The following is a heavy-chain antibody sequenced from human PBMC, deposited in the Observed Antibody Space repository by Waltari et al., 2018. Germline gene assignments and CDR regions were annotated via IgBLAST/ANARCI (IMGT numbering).Heavy chain of an antibody. CDR1: GGSFSGYY. CDR2: IKHSGSP. CDR3: ARGAVITIFGVVIIHDAFDI. Sequence: QVQLQQWGAGLLKPSETLSLTCAVYGGSFSGYYWSWIRQPPGKGLEWIGEIKHSGSPNYNPSLKSRAPNSVDTSKNQFSLKLSSVTAADTSVYYCARGAVITIFGVVIIHDAFDIWGQGTMVTVSS. D-gene: IGHD3-3*01. V-gene: IGHV4-34*01. J-gene: IGHJ3*02.